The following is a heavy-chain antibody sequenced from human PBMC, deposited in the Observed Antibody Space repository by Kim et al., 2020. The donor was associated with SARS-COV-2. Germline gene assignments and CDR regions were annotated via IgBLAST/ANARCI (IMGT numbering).Heavy chain of an antibody. CDR2: TVPIFGTV. CDR3: TREGPDNWFDP. V-gene: IGHV1-69*13. Sequence: SVKVSCKASGGTFSSNTINWVRQAPGQGLEWVGGTVPIFGTVKYAQKFQGRVTIIADDFSGSSHMELSSLRSDDTAVYYCTREGPDNWFDPWGQGTLVT. CDR1: GGTFSSNT. J-gene: IGHJ5*02.